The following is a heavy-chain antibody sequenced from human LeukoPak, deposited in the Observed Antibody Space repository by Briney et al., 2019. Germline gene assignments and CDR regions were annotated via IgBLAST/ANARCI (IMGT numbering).Heavy chain of an antibody. V-gene: IGHV4-34*01. CDR3: ARTTVAKLIDY. Sequence: SETLSLTCAVYGRSFSGYYWSWIRQPPGKGLEWIGEINHSGSTNYNPSLKSRVTISVDTSKNQFSLKLSSVTAADTAVYYCARTTVAKLIDYWGQGTLVTVSS. CDR1: GRSFSGYY. D-gene: IGHD4-23*01. J-gene: IGHJ4*02. CDR2: INHSGST.